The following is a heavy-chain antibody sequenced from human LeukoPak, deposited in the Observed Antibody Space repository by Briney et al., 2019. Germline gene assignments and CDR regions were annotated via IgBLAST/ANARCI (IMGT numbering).Heavy chain of an antibody. Sequence: PSETLSLTCTVSGGSISSSDYYWGWIRQPPGKGLGWIGTISYSGSTYYNPSLQSRVTISVDTSKNQFSLDLSSVTAADTAVYYCARGSRRLADFHYWGQGTLVTVSS. J-gene: IGHJ4*02. V-gene: IGHV4-39*01. CDR3: ARGSRRLADFHY. D-gene: IGHD1-26*01. CDR1: GGSISSSDYY. CDR2: ISYSGST.